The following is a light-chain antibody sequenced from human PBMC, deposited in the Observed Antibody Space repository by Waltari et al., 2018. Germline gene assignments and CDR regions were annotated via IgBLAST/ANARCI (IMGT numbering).Light chain of an antibody. CDR1: QSVLSSSNNKNY. J-gene: IGKJ2*01. CDR2: WAS. V-gene: IGKV4-1*01. Sequence: DIVMTQSPDSLAVSLGERATINCKSSQSVLSSSNNKNYLGLYQQKPGQPPKLLISWASTRESGVPDRFSGSGSEPDFTLTISSLQAEDVAAYYCQQCYSFPYTFGQETKLEIK. CDR3: QQCYSFPYT.